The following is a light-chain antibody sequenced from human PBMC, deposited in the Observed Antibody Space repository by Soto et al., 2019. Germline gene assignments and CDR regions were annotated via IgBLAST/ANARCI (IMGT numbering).Light chain of an antibody. Sequence: DIQMTQSPASLSAAVGDRVTITCRASQSIGGYLNWYQANPGKAPKLLIYTASMLKSGVPSRFSGRGSGTDFTPTISKLQPEHFATYDCQQSYRTSCTFVQGTKVEIK. CDR3: QQSYRTSCT. CDR2: TAS. V-gene: IGKV1-39*01. J-gene: IGKJ1*01. CDR1: QSIGGY.